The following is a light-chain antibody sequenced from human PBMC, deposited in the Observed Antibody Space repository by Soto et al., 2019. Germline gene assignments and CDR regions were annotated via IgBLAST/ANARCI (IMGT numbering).Light chain of an antibody. CDR1: SSDVGGYNR. Sequence: QSVLTQPPSVSGSPGPSVTISCTGTSSDVGGYNRVSWYQQPPGKAPKLLIYDVSNRPSGGSTRFSGSKSGNTASLTISGLQAEDEADYYCTSYATGSAYVFGPGTKLTVL. CDR2: DVS. CDR3: TSYATGSAYV. V-gene: IGLV2-18*02. J-gene: IGLJ1*01.